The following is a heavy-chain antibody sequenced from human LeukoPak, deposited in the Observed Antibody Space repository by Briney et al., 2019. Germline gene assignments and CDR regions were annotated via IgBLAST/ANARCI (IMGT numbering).Heavy chain of an antibody. V-gene: IGHV4-39*07. CDR3: ARTVVEGILTGYSIYYFDY. CDR2: IYYSGRT. CDR1: GGSISSSSYY. Sequence: SETLSLTCTVSGGSISSSSYYWGWIRQPPGKGLEWIGNIYYSGRTNYNPSLKSRVTISVDTSKNQFSLKLSSVTAADTAVYYCARTVVEGILTGYSIYYFDYWGQGTLVTVSS. J-gene: IGHJ4*02. D-gene: IGHD3-9*01.